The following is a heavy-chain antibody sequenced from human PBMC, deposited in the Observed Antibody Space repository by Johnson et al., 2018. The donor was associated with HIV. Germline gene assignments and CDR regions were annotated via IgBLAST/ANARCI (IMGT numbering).Heavy chain of an antibody. CDR3: AAYYDFWSGSYTSGFDI. V-gene: IGHV3-30-3*01. CDR2: ISYDGSNK. CDR1: GFTFTSYA. J-gene: IGHJ3*02. D-gene: IGHD3-3*01. Sequence: VQLVESGGGVVQPGRSLRLSCAASGFTFTSYAMHWVRQAPGKGLEWVAVISYDGSNKYYADSVKGRFTISRDNSKNTLYLQMNSLKTEDTAVYYCAAYYDFWSGSYTSGFDIWGQGTMVTVSS.